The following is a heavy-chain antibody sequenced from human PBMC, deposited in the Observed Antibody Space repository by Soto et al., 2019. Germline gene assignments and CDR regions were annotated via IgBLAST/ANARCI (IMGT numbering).Heavy chain of an antibody. CDR2: INAGNGNT. D-gene: IGHD3-3*01. V-gene: IGHV1-3*01. J-gene: IGHJ6*03. CDR1: GYTFTSYA. Sequence: ASVKVSCKASGYTFTSYAMHWVRQAPGQRLEWMGWINAGNGNTKYSQKFQGRVTITRDTSASTAYMELSSLRSEDTAVYYCASDYLYDLWSCCQGCVFFPMDVWGKGTTVTVSS. CDR3: ASDYLYDLWSCCQGCVFFPMDV.